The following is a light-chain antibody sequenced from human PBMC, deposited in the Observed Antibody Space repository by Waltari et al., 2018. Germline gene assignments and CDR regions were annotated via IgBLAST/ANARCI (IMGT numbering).Light chain of an antibody. J-gene: IGKJ2*01. CDR1: QSVAGN. V-gene: IGKV3-15*01. CDR2: GAS. CDR3: QQYNNWPRT. Sequence: ETVMTQSPATLSVSPGERVTLSCRASQSVAGNLAWYQQKPGQAPRLLIYGASTRATGIPARFSGSGSGTEFILTISSLQSEDFAVYYCQQYNNWPRTFGQGTKLEI.